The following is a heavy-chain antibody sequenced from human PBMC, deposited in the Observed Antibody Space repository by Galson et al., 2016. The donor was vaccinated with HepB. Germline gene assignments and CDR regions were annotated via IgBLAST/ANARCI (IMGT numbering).Heavy chain of an antibody. CDR1: GFTFRPYA. CDR3: AKDNRPGHIVPAPGGVDV. J-gene: IGHJ6*02. CDR2: ISGSGDNT. V-gene: IGHV3-23*01. Sequence: SLRLSCAASGFTFRPYAMSWVRQTPVKGLEWVSVISGSGDNTDYAASVKGRFTISRDNSKNTVYLQMNSLRAEDTAVYYCAKDNRPGHIVPAPGGVDVWGQGTTVTVSS. D-gene: IGHD5-12*01.